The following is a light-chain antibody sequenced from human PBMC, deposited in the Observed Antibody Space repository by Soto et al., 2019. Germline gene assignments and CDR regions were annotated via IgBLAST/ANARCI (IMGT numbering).Light chain of an antibody. Sequence: EIVLTQSPGTLSLSPGERATLSCRASQSVSSSYLAWYQQKPGQAPRLLIYGASTRATGIPDRFSGSGSGTDFTLTISRLEPEDLAVYYCQQYGSSSCTFGQGTKLEIK. CDR1: QSVSSSY. CDR3: QQYGSSSCT. J-gene: IGKJ2*02. V-gene: IGKV3-20*01. CDR2: GAS.